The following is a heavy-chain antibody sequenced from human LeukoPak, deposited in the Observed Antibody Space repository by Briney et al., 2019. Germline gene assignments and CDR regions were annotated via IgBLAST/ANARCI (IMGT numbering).Heavy chain of an antibody. CDR1: GGSLSTYY. J-gene: IGHJ4*02. Sequence: PSETLSLTCSVSGGSLSTYYWSWVRRPPGKGLEWIGNIYYSGSTNYNPSLKSRVTISVDTSKNQFSLKLSSVTAADTAVYYCARVNYFDFWGQGTLVTVSS. V-gene: IGHV4-59*01. CDR3: ARVNYFDF. CDR2: IYYSGST.